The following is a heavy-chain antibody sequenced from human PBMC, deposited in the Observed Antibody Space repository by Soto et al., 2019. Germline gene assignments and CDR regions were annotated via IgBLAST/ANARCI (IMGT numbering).Heavy chain of an antibody. J-gene: IGHJ6*02. Sequence: GGSLRLSCAASGFTFSSYAMSWVRQAPGKGLEWVSAISGSGGSTYYADSVKGRFTISRDNSKNTLYLQMNSLRAEDTAVYYCAKSSSYSSGWYRFTGYYYGMDVWGQGTTVTVSS. CDR1: GFTFSSYA. CDR2: ISGSGGST. D-gene: IGHD6-19*01. V-gene: IGHV3-23*01. CDR3: AKSSSYSSGWYRFTGYYYGMDV.